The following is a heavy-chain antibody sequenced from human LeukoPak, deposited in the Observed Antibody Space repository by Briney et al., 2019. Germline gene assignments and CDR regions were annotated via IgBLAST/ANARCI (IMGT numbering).Heavy chain of an antibody. V-gene: IGHV4-61*02. Sequence: TLSLTCTASGGSISSGSYYWSWIRQPAGKGLEWIGRIYTSGSTNYNPSLKSRVTISVDTSKNQFSLKLSSVTAADTAVYYCARGGDLGYCSSTSCYGWFDPWGQGTLVTVSS. D-gene: IGHD2-2*01. CDR2: IYTSGST. CDR1: GGSISSGSYY. J-gene: IGHJ5*02. CDR3: ARGGDLGYCSSTSCYGWFDP.